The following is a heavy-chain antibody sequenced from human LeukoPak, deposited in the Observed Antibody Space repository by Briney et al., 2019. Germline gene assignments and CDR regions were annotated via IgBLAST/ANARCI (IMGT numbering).Heavy chain of an antibody. CDR3: ARVHPPTYSSSWGLFDY. Sequence: GASVKVSCKASGYTFTGYYMHWVRQAPGQGLEWMGGIIPIFGTANYAQKFQGRVTITADESTSTAYMELSSLRSEDTAVYYCARVHPPTYSSSWGLFDYWGQGTLVTVSS. CDR2: IIPIFGTA. J-gene: IGHJ4*02. D-gene: IGHD6-13*01. V-gene: IGHV1-69*13. CDR1: GYTFTGYY.